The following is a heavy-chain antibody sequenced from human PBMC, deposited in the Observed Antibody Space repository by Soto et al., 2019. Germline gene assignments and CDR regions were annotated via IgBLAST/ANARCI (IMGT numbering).Heavy chain of an antibody. CDR2: INQDGSEK. CDR3: ARDRFSSS. V-gene: IGHV3-7*05. CDR1: GFTISSYW. Sequence: GGSLRLSCAASGFTISSYWMSWVRQAPGKGLEWVANINQDGSEKYYVDSVKGRFTISRDNAKNSLYLIMNSLRAEDTAVYYCARDRFSSSWGQGTLVTVSS. J-gene: IGHJ4*02. D-gene: IGHD6-13*01.